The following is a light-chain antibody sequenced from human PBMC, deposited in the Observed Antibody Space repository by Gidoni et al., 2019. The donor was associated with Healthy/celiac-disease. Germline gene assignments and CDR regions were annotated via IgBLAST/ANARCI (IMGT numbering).Light chain of an antibody. CDR1: ALPKQY. J-gene: IGLJ3*02. V-gene: IGLV3-25*03. Sequence: SYELTQPPSVSVSPGQTARITCSGDALPKQYAYWYQQKPGQAPVLVIYKDSERPSGIPERFSGSSSGITVTLTISGVQAEDEADYYCQSADSSGTCWVFGGGTKLTVL. CDR3: QSADSSGTCWV. CDR2: KDS.